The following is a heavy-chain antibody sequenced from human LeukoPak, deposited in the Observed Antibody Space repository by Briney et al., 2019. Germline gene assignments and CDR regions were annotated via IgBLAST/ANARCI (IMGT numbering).Heavy chain of an antibody. D-gene: IGHD2-2*01. V-gene: IGHV3-23*01. CDR3: AKDGRGTSRTDY. CDR2: ISGSGGST. CDR1: GFTFSSYA. J-gene: IGHJ4*02. Sequence: PGGSLRLSCAASGFTFSSYAMSWVRQAPGEGLEWVSAISGSGGSTYYADSVKGRFTISRDNSKNTLYLQMNSLRAEDTAVYYCAKDGRGTSRTDYWGQGTLVTVSS.